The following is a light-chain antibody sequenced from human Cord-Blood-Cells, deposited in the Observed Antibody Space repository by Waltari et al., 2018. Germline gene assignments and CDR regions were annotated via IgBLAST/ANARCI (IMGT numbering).Light chain of an antibody. CDR2: HAS. CDR3: SSYTSSSTWV. J-gene: IGLJ3*02. V-gene: IGLV2-14*01. CDR1: SSDVGGYNY. Sequence: QSALTQPASVSGSPGQSITISCTGTSSDVGGYNYVSWYQQHPGKAPKLMIYHASKRPSGVSNRFSGSESGNTASLTISGLQAEDEADYYCSSYTSSSTWVFGGGTKLTVL.